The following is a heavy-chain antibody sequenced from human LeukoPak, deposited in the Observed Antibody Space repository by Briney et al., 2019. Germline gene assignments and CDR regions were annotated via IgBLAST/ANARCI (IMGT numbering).Heavy chain of an antibody. D-gene: IGHD5-18*01. CDR1: GGSFSGYY. CDR3: ARGLDTAMFYGLKYYFDY. Sequence: SETLSLTCAVYGGSFSGYYWSWIRQPPGKGLEWIGEINHSGSTNYNPSLKSRVTISVDTSKNQFSLKLSSVTAADTAVYYCARGLDTAMFYGLKYYFDYWGQGTLVTVSS. J-gene: IGHJ4*02. CDR2: INHSGST. V-gene: IGHV4-34*01.